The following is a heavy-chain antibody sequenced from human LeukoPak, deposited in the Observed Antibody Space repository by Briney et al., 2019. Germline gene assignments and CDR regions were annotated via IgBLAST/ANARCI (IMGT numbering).Heavy chain of an antibody. Sequence: SVKVSCKASGGTFSSYAISWVRQAPGQGLEWMGRIIPIFGTANYAQKFQGRVTITTDESTSTAYMELSSLRSGDTAVYYCARRPRTIFYYMDVWGKGTTVTVSS. CDR2: IIPIFGTA. V-gene: IGHV1-69*05. CDR3: ARRPRTIFYYMDV. J-gene: IGHJ6*03. D-gene: IGHD1/OR15-1a*01. CDR1: GGTFSSYA.